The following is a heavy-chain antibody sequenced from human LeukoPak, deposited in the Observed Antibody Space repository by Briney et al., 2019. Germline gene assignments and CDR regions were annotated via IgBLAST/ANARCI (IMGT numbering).Heavy chain of an antibody. CDR2: IYYSGST. D-gene: IGHD3-22*01. Sequence: PSETLSLTCTVSGGSISSYYWSRIRQPPGKGLEWIGYIYYSGSTNYNPSLKSRVTISVDTSKNQFSLKLSSVTAADTAVYYCARELSYYDSSGYSHFDYWGQGTLVTVSS. CDR1: GGSISSYY. J-gene: IGHJ4*02. V-gene: IGHV4-59*01. CDR3: ARELSYYDSSGYSHFDY.